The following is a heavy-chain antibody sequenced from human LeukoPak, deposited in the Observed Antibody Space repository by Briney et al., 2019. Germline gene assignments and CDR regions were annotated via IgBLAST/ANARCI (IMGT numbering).Heavy chain of an antibody. CDR1: GGTFSSYA. CDR2: IIPIFGTA. CDR3: ARAGGQWLTTDY. D-gene: IGHD6-19*01. J-gene: IGHJ4*02. V-gene: IGHV1-69*13. Sequence: SVEVSCKASGGTFSSYAISWVRQAPGQGLEWMGGIIPIFGTANYAQKFQGRVTITADESTSTAYMELSSLRSEDTAVYYCARAGGQWLTTDYWGQGTLVTVSS.